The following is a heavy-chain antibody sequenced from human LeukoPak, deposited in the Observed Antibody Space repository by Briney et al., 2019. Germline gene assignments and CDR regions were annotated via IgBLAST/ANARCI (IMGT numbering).Heavy chain of an antibody. J-gene: IGHJ4*02. CDR3: ASLVGGDY. CDR1: GGSISSSSSYY. V-gene: IGHV4-39*07. D-gene: IGHD1-26*01. Sequence: SETLSLTCTVSGGSISSSSSYYWGWIRQPPGTGLEWIGTIYYSGNTYYNPSLKSRVTISVDTSKNQFSLKLSSVTAADTAVYYCASLVGGDYWGQGTLVTVSS. CDR2: IYYSGNT.